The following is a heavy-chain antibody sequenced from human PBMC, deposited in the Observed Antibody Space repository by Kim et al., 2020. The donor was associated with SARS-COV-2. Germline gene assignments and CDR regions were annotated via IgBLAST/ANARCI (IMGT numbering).Heavy chain of an antibody. CDR3: AKDPYPFGGGRNPYYFDY. CDR2: ISYDGSNK. Sequence: GGSLRLSCAASGFTFSSYGMHWVRQAPGKGLEWVAVISYDGSNKYYADSVKGRFTISRDNSKNTLYLQMNSLRAEDTAVYYCAKDPYPFGGGRNPYYFDYWGQGTLFTVSS. V-gene: IGHV3-30*18. CDR1: GFTFSSYG. J-gene: IGHJ4*02. D-gene: IGHD3-10*01.